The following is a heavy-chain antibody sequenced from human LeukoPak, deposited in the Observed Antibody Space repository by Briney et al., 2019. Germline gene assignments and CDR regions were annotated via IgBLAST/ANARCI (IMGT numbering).Heavy chain of an antibody. J-gene: IGHJ6*03. Sequence: ASVKVSCKASGYTFSSYGITWVRQVPGQGLEWMGWISTYDGNTNYAQKLQGRVTMTTDTSTGTGYMELRSLRSDDTAVYYCARDRQYYDFWSGSRDYYYYYMDVWGKGTTVTVSS. CDR3: ARDRQYYDFWSGSRDYYYYYMDV. D-gene: IGHD3-3*01. V-gene: IGHV1-18*01. CDR2: ISTYDGNT. CDR1: GYTFSSYG.